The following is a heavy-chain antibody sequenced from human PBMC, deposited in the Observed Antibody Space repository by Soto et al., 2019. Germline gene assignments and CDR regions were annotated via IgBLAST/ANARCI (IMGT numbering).Heavy chain of an antibody. J-gene: IGHJ6*02. CDR3: ARAQDYDILTGSDYYYGMDV. Sequence: EASVKVSCKASGYTFTSYGISWVRQAPGQGLEWMGWISAYNGNTNYAQKLQGRVTMTTDTSTSTAYMELRSLRSDDTAVYYCARAQDYDILTGSDYYYGMDVWGQGTTVTVSS. V-gene: IGHV1-18*04. CDR2: ISAYNGNT. CDR1: GYTFTSYG. D-gene: IGHD3-9*01.